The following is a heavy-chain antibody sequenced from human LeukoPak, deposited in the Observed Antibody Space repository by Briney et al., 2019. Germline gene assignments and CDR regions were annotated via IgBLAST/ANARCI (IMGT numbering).Heavy chain of an antibody. CDR2: INHSGST. J-gene: IGHJ6*02. D-gene: IGHD2-15*01. CDR1: GGSISSSSYY. Sequence: SETLSLTCTVSGGSISSSSYYWSWIRQPPGKGLEWIGEINHSGSTNYNPSLKSRVTISVDTSKNQFSLKLSSVTAADTAVYYCARVRGYCSGGSCSYGMDVWGQGTTVTVSS. V-gene: IGHV4-39*07. CDR3: ARVRGYCSGGSCSYGMDV.